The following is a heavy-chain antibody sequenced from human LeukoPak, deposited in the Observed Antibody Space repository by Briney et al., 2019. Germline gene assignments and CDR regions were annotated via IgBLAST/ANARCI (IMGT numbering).Heavy chain of an antibody. CDR1: GGSFSGYY. Sequence: PSETLSLTCAVYGGSFSGYYWSWIRQPPGKGLEWIGYIYHSGSTYYNPSLKSRVTISVDRSKNQFSLKLSSVTAADTAVYYCARGYSGSYYYWGQGTLVTVSS. J-gene: IGHJ4*02. CDR3: ARGYSGSYYY. CDR2: IYHSGST. V-gene: IGHV4-34*01. D-gene: IGHD1-26*01.